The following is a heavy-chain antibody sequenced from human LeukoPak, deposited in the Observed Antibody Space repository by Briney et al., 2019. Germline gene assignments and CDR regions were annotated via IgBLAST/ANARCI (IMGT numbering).Heavy chain of an antibody. Sequence: GGSLRLSCAASGFTFDDYGMSWVRQAPGKGLEWVSGINWNGGSTGYADSVKGRFTISRDNAENSLYLQMNSLRTEDTAFYYCAKDGVGYSSTWYGMYFDLWGRGTLVTVSS. CDR3: AKDGVGYSSTWYGMYFDL. CDR1: GFTFDDYG. D-gene: IGHD6-13*01. J-gene: IGHJ2*01. V-gene: IGHV3-20*04. CDR2: INWNGGST.